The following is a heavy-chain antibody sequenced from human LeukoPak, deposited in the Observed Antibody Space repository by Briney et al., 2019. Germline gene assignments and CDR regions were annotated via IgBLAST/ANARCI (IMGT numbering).Heavy chain of an antibody. D-gene: IGHD3-3*01. CDR1: GYTFTSYY. CDR2: INPSGGST. Sequence: GASVKVSCKASGYTFTSYYMHWVRQAPGQGLEWMGIINPSGGSTSYAQKFQGRVTIAADESTSTAYMELSSLRSEDTAVYYCARVTPRWSGYPVSRYYYYGMDVWGQGTTVTVSS. V-gene: IGHV1-46*01. CDR3: ARVTPRWSGYPVSRYYYYGMDV. J-gene: IGHJ6*02.